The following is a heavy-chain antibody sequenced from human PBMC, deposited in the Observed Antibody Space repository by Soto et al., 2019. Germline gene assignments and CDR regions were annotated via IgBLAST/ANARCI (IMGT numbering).Heavy chain of an antibody. D-gene: IGHD3-16*01. V-gene: IGHV3-73*01. CDR2: IRSKANSYAT. J-gene: IGHJ5*02. CDR1: GFTFSGSA. CDR3: TRLGGTIPNWFDP. Sequence: GGSLRLSCAASGFTFSGSAMHWVRQASGKGLEWVGRIRSKANSYATAYAASVKGRFTISRDDSKNTAYLQMNSLKTEDTAVYYCTRLGGTIPNWFDPWGQGTLVTVSS.